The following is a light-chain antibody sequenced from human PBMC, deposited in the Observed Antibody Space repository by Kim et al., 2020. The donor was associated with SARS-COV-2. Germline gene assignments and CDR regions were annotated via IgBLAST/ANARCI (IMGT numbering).Light chain of an antibody. V-gene: IGKV2-28*01. Sequence: EPASISCRSSQSLLHSNGYNYLDWYLQKPGQSPQVLIYLGSNRASGVPDRFSGSGSGTDFTLRFSRVEAEDVGVYYCMQALQTPFTFGQGTKLEI. CDR3: MQALQTPFT. CDR1: QSLLHSNGYNY. CDR2: LGS. J-gene: IGKJ2*01.